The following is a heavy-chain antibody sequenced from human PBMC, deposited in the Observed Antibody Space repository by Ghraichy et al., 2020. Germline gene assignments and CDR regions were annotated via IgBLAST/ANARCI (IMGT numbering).Heavy chain of an antibody. J-gene: IGHJ6*02. CDR2: IYYSGST. CDR3: ARASYYYGMDV. Sequence: SETLSLTCTVSGGSISSYYWSWIRQPPGKGLEWIGYIYYSGSTNYNPSLKSRVTISVDTSKNQFSLKLSSVTAADTAVYYCARASYYYGMDVWGQGTTVTVSS. CDR1: GGSISSYY. V-gene: IGHV4-59*01.